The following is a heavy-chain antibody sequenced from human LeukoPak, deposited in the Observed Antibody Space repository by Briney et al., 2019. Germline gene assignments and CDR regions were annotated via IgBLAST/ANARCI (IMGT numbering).Heavy chain of an antibody. CDR3: ARRPAYCGGDCYFFDF. V-gene: IGHV4-59*01. D-gene: IGHD2-21*02. CDR1: GGSISSYY. CDR2: IYYSGST. Sequence: RSSETLSLTCTVSGGSISSYYWSWIRQPPGKGLEWIGYIYYSGSTNYNSSLKSRITISVDTSKNQFSLKLSSVTAADTAVYYCARRPAYCGGDCYFFDFWGQGTLVTVSS. J-gene: IGHJ4*02.